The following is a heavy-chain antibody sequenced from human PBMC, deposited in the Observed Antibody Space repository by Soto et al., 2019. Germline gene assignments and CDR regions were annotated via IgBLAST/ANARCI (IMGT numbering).Heavy chain of an antibody. J-gene: IGHJ4*02. CDR3: VGGQYYFDY. CDR2: ISYDGSDK. V-gene: IGHV3-30*03. D-gene: IGHD3-10*01. CDR1: GFPFTSYG. Sequence: QVQLVESGGGVVQPGRSLRLSCAASGFPFTSYGMHWVREGPDKGLEWVAIISYDGSDKYYADSVKGRFTISRDNSKHTLYLQMNSLGPEDTALYYCVGGQYYFDYRGQGTLVIVSS.